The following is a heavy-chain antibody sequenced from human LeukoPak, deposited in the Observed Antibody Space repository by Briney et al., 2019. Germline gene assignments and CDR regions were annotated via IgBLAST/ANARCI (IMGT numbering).Heavy chain of an antibody. J-gene: IGHJ6*03. CDR2: IYTSGST. V-gene: IGHV4-4*07. D-gene: IGHD6-19*01. CDR1: GGSISSYY. Sequence: PSETLSLTCTVSGGSISSYYWSWIRQPAGKGLEWIGRIYTSGSTNYNPSLKSRVTMSVDTSKNQFSLKLSSVTAAHTALYDCARGREAVAGYYYYYCMDVWGKGTPVTVSS. CDR3: ARGREAVAGYYYYYCMDV.